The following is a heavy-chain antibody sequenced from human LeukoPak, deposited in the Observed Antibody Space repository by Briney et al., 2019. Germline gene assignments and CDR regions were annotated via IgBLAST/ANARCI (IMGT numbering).Heavy chain of an antibody. V-gene: IGHV4-59*01. Sequence: PSEALSLTCTVSGGSISGYYWSWIRQPPGKGLGWIGYIYNSGSTTYNPSLKSRVTISVDTSKNQFSLRLRSVTAVDTAVYYCARDGLQGSILWGQGTLVTVSS. CDR3: ARDGLQGSIL. D-gene: IGHD4-11*01. CDR2: IYNSGST. J-gene: IGHJ4*02. CDR1: GGSISGYY.